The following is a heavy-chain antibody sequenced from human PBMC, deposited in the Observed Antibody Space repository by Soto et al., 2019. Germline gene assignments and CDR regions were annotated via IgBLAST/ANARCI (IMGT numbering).Heavy chain of an antibody. D-gene: IGHD3-3*01. CDR3: TGDQYCDFWSGYGAHWDWGFGA. Sequence: ASVKVSCKGSGYTFTSYGISWVRQAPGPEIEWMGWISAYNGNTNYAQKLQGSVTMTTDTSTRTAYTELRSLRSDNTAQYYGTGDQYCDFWSGYGAHWDWGFGAWGQGAVVTYPQ. J-gene: IGHJ5*01. CDR1: GYTFTSYG. V-gene: IGHV1-18*01. CDR2: ISAYNGNT.